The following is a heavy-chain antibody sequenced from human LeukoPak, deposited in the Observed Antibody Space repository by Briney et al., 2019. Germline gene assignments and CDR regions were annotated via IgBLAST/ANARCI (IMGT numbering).Heavy chain of an antibody. CDR3: ATQKGRYYGSGSYYLFDY. CDR2: IKEDGSEK. J-gene: IGHJ4*02. Sequence: GGSLRLSCAASGFTLSAHWMSWVRQAPGKGLEWVANIKEDGSEKYYVDSVKGRFTISRDNAKNSLYLQMNSLRAEDTAVYYCATQKGRYYGSGSYYLFDYWGQGTLVTVSS. CDR1: GFTLSAHW. D-gene: IGHD3-10*01. V-gene: IGHV3-7*03.